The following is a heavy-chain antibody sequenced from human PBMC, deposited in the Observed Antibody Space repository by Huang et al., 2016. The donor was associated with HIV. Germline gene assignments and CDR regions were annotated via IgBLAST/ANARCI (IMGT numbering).Heavy chain of an antibody. CDR1: GGSIDRGSDY. J-gene: IGHJ4*02. D-gene: IGHD3-10*01. V-gene: IGHV4-61*09. CDR3: ARENRGSWVGGYFDY. CDR2: FYPTGTT. Sequence: QVRLQESGPGLVKPSQTLSLTCTVSGGSIDRGSDYWTWIRQPAGKGLELIGHFYPTGTTDYNSSLKNRVTISIDTSKNQFSLKLNSVTAADTALYYCARENRGSWVGGYFDYWGQGILVTVSS.